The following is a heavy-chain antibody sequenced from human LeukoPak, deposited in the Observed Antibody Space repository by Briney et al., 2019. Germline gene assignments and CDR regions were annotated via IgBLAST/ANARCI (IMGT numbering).Heavy chain of an antibody. J-gene: IGHJ4*02. CDR3: ARGWLRFLEWLLDY. D-gene: IGHD3-3*01. CDR2: IIPIFGTA. Sequence: SVKASCKASGGTFSSYAISWVRQAPGQGLEWMGGIIPIFGTANYAQKFQGRVTITADESTSTAYMELSSLRSEDTAVYYCARGWLRFLEWLLDYWGQGTLVTVSS. CDR1: GGTFSSYA. V-gene: IGHV1-69*13.